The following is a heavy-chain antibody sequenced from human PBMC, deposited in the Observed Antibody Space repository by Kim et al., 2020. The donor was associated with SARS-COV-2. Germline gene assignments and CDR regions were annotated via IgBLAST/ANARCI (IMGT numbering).Heavy chain of an antibody. D-gene: IGHD3-16*01. Sequence: GRFTISRDTYKNTLYLQINSLRAEDTAVYYCAKDRSFLMITFGGESGGLDVWGQGTTVTVSS. J-gene: IGHJ6*02. CDR3: AKDRSFLMITFGGESGGLDV. V-gene: IGHV3-30*02.